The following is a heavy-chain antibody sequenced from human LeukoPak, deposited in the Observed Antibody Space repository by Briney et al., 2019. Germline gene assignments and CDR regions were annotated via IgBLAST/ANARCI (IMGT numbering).Heavy chain of an antibody. D-gene: IGHD3-22*01. CDR1: GDSISRSDSY. J-gene: IGHJ1*01. V-gene: IGHV4-39*01. CDR2: LYYSGRT. CDR3: ARRRYYDGSGYLE. Sequence: SETLSLTCSVSGDSISRSDSYWDWIRQPPGKGLEWIVTLYYSGRTYYSPSLKSRVTMSVDTSNNQFSLNLRSVTAADTAVYYCARRRYYDGSGYLEWGQGTLLSVSS.